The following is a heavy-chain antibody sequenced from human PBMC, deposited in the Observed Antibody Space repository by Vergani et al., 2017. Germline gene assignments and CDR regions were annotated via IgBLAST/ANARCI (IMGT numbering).Heavy chain of an antibody. J-gene: IGHJ3*02. CDR3: ARDQVGANLNDAFDI. V-gene: IGHV1-18*01. D-gene: IGHD1-26*01. CDR2: ISAYNGNT. Sequence: QVQLVQSGAEVKKPGASVKVSCKASGYTFTSYGISWVRQAPGQGLEWMGWISAYNGNTNYAQKLQGRVTMTTDTSTGTAYMDLRSLRSDDTAVYYCARDQVGANLNDAFDIWGQGTMVTVSS. CDR1: GYTFTSYG.